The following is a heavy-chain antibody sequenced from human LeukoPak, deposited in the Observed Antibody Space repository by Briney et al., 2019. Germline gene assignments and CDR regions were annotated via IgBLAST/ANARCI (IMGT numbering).Heavy chain of an antibody. V-gene: IGHV3-7*03. CDR1: KFSFSSYW. CDR2: INQDGSEK. CDR3: ARDRLALFDSSGYVNWFDP. Sequence: PGGSLRLSCAVSKFSFSSYWMSWVRQAPGKGLEWVANINQDGSEKYYVDSVKGRFTISRDNAKNSLYLQMNSLRAEDTALYYCARDRLALFDSSGYVNWFDPWGQGTLVTVSS. J-gene: IGHJ5*02. D-gene: IGHD3-22*01.